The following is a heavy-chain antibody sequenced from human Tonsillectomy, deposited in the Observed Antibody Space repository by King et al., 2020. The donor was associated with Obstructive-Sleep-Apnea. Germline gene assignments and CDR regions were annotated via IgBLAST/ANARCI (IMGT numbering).Heavy chain of an antibody. Sequence: VQLVESGAEVKKPGESLKISCRTSGYSFATDWIAWVRQMPGKGLEWMGFILPGDSDPRYSPSFQGQVTISADKSISTAYLMWSRLKPSDTARYYCARHNYDILTGPMGGYFASWGQGTLVTVSS. CDR2: ILPGDSDP. D-gene: IGHD3-9*01. CDR1: GYSFATDW. CDR3: ARHNYDILTGPMGGYFAS. J-gene: IGHJ4*02. V-gene: IGHV5-51*01.